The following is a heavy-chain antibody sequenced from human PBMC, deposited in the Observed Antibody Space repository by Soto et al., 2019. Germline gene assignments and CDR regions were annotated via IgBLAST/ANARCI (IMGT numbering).Heavy chain of an antibody. D-gene: IGHD4-4*01. CDR2: IYWNDDK. Sequence: QITLKEYGPTIVTPTATLTLTCTFSGFSGATTGVGGCWVRPPQAKALDFLAAIYWNDDKRDSPSLRNRLTLTKDASRNQVVRKMPDMDPVETAKYYCAHIVYTDYLKLPLDYWCPGTPVTVS. V-gene: IGHV2-5*01. J-gene: IGHJ4*02. CDR1: GFSGATTGVG. CDR3: AHIVYTDYLKLPLDY.